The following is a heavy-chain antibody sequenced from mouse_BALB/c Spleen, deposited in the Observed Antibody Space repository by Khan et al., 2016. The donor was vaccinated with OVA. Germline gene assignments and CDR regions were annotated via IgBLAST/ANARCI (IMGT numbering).Heavy chain of an antibody. J-gene: IGHJ4*01. CDR2: IWSDGST. CDR1: GFSLTNYG. Sequence: QVQLKESGPGLVAPSQSLSITCTISGFSLTNYGVHWVRQPPGKGLEWLVVIWSDGSTTYNSALKSRLSTSKDNSESQVFLKMNSIQTEYTAMYFCARQPYYHYNIMDYWGQGTSVTVSS. D-gene: IGHD2-10*01. V-gene: IGHV2-6-1*01. CDR3: ARQPYYHYNIMDY.